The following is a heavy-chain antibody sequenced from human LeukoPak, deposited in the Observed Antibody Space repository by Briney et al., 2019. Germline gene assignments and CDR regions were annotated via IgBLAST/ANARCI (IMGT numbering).Heavy chain of an antibody. CDR1: GFTFSSYS. Sequence: GGTLRLSCAASGFTFSSYSMNWVRQAPGKGLEWVSSISSSSSYIYYADSVKGRFTISRDNAKNSLYLQMNSLRAEDTAVYYCARDWKYSSSWYASYYYYYMDVWGKGTTVTVSS. CDR2: ISSSSSYI. J-gene: IGHJ6*03. V-gene: IGHV3-21*01. CDR3: ARDWKYSSSWYASYYYYYMDV. D-gene: IGHD6-13*01.